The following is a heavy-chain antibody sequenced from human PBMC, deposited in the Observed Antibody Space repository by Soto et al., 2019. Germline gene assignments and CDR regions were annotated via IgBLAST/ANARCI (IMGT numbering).Heavy chain of an antibody. J-gene: IGHJ6*02. V-gene: IGHV3-30-3*01. D-gene: IGHD3-3*01. Sequence: GGSLRLSCAASGFTFSSYAMHWVRQAPGKGLEWVAVISYDGSNKYYADSVKGRFTISRDNSKNTLYLQMNSLSAEDTAVYYCARAKYYDFWSGYYLAYYGMDVWGQGTTVTVSS. CDR2: ISYDGSNK. CDR1: GFTFSSYA. CDR3: ARAKYYDFWSGYYLAYYGMDV.